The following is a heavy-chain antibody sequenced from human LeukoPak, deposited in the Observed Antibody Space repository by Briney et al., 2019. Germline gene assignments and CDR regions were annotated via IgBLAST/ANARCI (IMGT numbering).Heavy chain of an antibody. CDR3: TKVGYCSSTSRPY. CDR1: GFTFSSYG. Sequence: PGGSLRLSCAASGFTFSSYGMHWVRQAPGKGLGWVAFIRYDGSNKYYADSVKGRFTISRDNSKNTLYLQMNSLREEDTAVYYCTKVGYCSSTSRPYWGQGTLVTVSS. V-gene: IGHV3-30*02. CDR2: IRYDGSNK. J-gene: IGHJ4*02. D-gene: IGHD2-2*01.